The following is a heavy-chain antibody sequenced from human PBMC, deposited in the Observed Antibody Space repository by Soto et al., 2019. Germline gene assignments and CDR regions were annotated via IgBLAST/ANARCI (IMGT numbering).Heavy chain of an antibody. D-gene: IGHD3-10*01. Sequence: PGESLKISCKGSGYTFTSYWVGWVRQMPGKGLEWMGIIYAGDSETRYSPSFQGQGTISADKYISSGYLQWSSLKASDTAMYYRARRQVWFGELLHAFEIWGQGTMVTVSS. CDR2: IYAGDSET. CDR3: ARRQVWFGELLHAFEI. J-gene: IGHJ3*02. V-gene: IGHV5-51*01. CDR1: GYTFTSYW.